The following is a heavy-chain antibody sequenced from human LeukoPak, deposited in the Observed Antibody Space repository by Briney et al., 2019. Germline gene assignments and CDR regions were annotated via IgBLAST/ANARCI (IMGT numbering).Heavy chain of an antibody. CDR2: IIPILGIA. J-gene: IGHJ4*02. V-gene: IGHV1-69*04. CDR3: AREPYSSSFIDY. D-gene: IGHD6-6*01. Sequence: PRASVKVSCKASGGTFSSYAISWVRQAPGQGLEWMGRIIPILGIANYAQKFQGRVTITADKSTSTAYMELSSLRSEDTAVYYCAREPYSSSFIDYWGQGTLVTVSS. CDR1: GGTFSSYA.